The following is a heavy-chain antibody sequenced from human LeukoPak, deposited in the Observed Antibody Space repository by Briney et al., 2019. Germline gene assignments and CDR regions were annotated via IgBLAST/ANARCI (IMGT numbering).Heavy chain of an antibody. CDR3: ARGFGYYDSSGAFDY. CDR1: GFTFSSYS. CDR2: ISSSSSTI. V-gene: IGHV3-48*02. D-gene: IGHD3-22*01. J-gene: IGHJ4*02. Sequence: GGSLRLSCAASGFTFSSYSMNWVRQAPGKGLEWVSYISSSSSTIYCADSVKGRFTISRDNAKNSLYLQMNSLRDEDTAVYYCARGFGYYDSSGAFDYWGQGTLVTVSS.